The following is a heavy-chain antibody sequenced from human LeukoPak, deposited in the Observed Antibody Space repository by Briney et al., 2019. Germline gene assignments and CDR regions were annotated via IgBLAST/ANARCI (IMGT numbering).Heavy chain of an antibody. CDR2: IYYSGST. Sequence: SETLSLTCTVSGGSISSSSYYWGWIRQPPGKGLEWIGSIYYSGSTYYNPSLKSRVTISVDTSKNQFSLKLSSVTAADTAVYYCARSPSDWLLPYYFDYWGQGTLVTVSS. J-gene: IGHJ4*02. D-gene: IGHD3-9*01. CDR3: ARSPSDWLLPYYFDY. V-gene: IGHV4-39*01. CDR1: GGSISSSSYY.